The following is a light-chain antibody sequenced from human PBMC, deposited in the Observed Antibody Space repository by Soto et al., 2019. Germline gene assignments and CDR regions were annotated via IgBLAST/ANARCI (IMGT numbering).Light chain of an antibody. CDR1: SSDVGGYNY. J-gene: IGLJ3*02. CDR3: CSYGGSSTLV. Sequence: QSALTQPASVSGSPGQSINISCTGTSSDVGGYNYVSWYQHHPGKAPKLIIYDVSNRPSGVSNPFSGSKSGNTASLTISGLQPEDEADYYCCSYGGSSTLVFGGGTKLTVL. V-gene: IGLV2-14*03. CDR2: DVS.